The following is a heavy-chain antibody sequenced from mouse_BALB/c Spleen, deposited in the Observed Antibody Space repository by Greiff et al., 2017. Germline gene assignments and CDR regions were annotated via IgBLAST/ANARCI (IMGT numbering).Heavy chain of an antibody. CDR1: GYTFTNYW. Sequence: VQLQQSGAELVRPGTSVKISCKASGYTFTNYWLGWVKQRPGHGLEWIGDIYPGGGYTNYNEKFKGKATLTADTSSSTAYMQLSSLTSEDSAVYFCARSGGNYVGYFDVWGAGTTVTVSS. D-gene: IGHD2-1*01. CDR3: ARSGGNYVGYFDV. J-gene: IGHJ1*01. V-gene: IGHV1-63*02. CDR2: IYPGGGYT.